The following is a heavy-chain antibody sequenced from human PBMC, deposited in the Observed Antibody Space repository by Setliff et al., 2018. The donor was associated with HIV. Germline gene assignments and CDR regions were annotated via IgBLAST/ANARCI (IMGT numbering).Heavy chain of an antibody. V-gene: IGHV3-74*01. D-gene: IGHD1-26*01. J-gene: IGHJ4*02. CDR1: GFTFSTYW. CDR2: INSDGTST. Sequence: PGGSLRLSCAASGFTFSTYWVHWVRQAPGKGLVWVSRINSDGTSTTYADSVKGRFTISRDNAKNTLYLQMNSLRAEDTAVYYCTTWQGYSGSSRAFDYWGQGRLVTVSS. CDR3: TTWQGYSGSSRAFDY.